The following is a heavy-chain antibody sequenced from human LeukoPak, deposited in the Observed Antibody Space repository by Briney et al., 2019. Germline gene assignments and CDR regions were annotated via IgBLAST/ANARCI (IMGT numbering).Heavy chain of an antibody. D-gene: IGHD3-22*01. J-gene: IGHJ4*02. CDR2: ISGSGIST. V-gene: IGHV3-23*01. CDR1: GLTFSSYA. CDR3: AKIPSYYYDSSGYSNFDY. Sequence: PGGSLRLSCAASGLTFSSYAMSWVRQAPGKGLEWVSAISGSGISTYYADSVKGRFTISRDNSKNTLYLQMNSLRAEDTAVYYCAKIPSYYYDSSGYSNFDYWGQGTLVTVSS.